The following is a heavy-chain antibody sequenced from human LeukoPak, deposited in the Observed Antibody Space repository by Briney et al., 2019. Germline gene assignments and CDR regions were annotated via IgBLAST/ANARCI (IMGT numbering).Heavy chain of an antibody. Sequence: ASVKVSCKASGGTFSSYAISWVRQAPGQGLEWMGGIIPIFGTANYAQKFQGRVTITADESTSTAYMELSSLRSEDTAVYYCARLYSYGTGRFDYWGQGTLVTVSS. CDR3: ARLYSYGTGRFDY. J-gene: IGHJ4*02. CDR1: GGTFSSYA. V-gene: IGHV1-69*13. D-gene: IGHD5-18*01. CDR2: IIPIFGTA.